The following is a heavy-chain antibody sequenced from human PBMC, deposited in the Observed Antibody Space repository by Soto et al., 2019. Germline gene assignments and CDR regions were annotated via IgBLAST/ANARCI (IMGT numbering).Heavy chain of an antibody. Sequence: EVQLLESGGGLVQPGGSLRLSCAASGFTFSSYAMSWVRQAPGKGLEWVSAISGSGGSTYYADSVKGRFTISRDNSKNTLYLQMNSLRAEDTAVYYCAKFPNDPIVVVVAAYFYFDYWGQGTLVTVSS. J-gene: IGHJ4*02. CDR1: GFTFSSYA. V-gene: IGHV3-23*01. D-gene: IGHD2-15*01. CDR2: ISGSGGST. CDR3: AKFPNDPIVVVVAAYFYFDY.